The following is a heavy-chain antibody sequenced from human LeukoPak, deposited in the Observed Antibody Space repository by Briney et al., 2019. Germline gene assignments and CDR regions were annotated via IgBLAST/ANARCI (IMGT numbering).Heavy chain of an antibody. CDR2: IYYSGST. J-gene: IGHJ5*02. CDR1: GGSISSYY. D-gene: IGHD3-16*02. Sequence: SETLSLTCTVSGGSISSYYWSWIRQPPGKGLEWIGYIYYSGSTNYNPPLKSRVTISVDKSKNQFSLKLSSVTAADTAVYYCARDENGYVWGSFRAWGQGTLVTVSS. CDR3: ARDENGYVWGSFRA. V-gene: IGHV4-59*12.